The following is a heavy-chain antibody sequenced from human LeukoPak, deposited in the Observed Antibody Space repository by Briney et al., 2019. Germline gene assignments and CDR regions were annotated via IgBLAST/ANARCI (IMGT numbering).Heavy chain of an antibody. CDR3: AKDGHGSGYHDAFDI. Sequence: PGGSLRLSCAASGFTFSNYGMHWVRQAPGKGLEWVAFIRDDGSNKYYADSVKGRFTISRDNSKNTLYLQMNSLRAEDTAVYYCAKDGHGSGYHDAFDIWGQGTMVTVSS. V-gene: IGHV3-30*02. CDR1: GFTFSNYG. D-gene: IGHD5-12*01. J-gene: IGHJ3*02. CDR2: IRDDGSNK.